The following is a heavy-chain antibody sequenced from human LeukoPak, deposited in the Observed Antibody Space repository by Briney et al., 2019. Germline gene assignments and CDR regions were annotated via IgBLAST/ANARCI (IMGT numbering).Heavy chain of an antibody. V-gene: IGHV1-2*02. CDR3: ARAYYESSAYRHAVYFDY. Sequence: ASVKVSCKASGYIFTAYYMHWVGQAPGQGLEWMGWINANSGGINYAQKFQGRVTMTRDTSINTAYMEVSGLRSDDTAVYYCARAYYESSAYRHAVYFDYWGQGTLVTVSS. CDR1: GYIFTAYY. CDR2: INANSGGI. J-gene: IGHJ4*02. D-gene: IGHD3-22*01.